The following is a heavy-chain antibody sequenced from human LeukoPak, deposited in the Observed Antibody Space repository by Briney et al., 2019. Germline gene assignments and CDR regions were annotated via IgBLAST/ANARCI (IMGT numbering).Heavy chain of an antibody. D-gene: IGHD6-13*01. J-gene: IGHJ4*02. CDR3: AKGYSSSWYVYFDY. Sequence: GGSLRLPCAASGFTFSSYAMSWVRQAPGKGLEWVSAISGSGGSTYYADSVKGRFTISRDNSKNTLYLQMNSLRAEDTAVYYCAKGYSSSWYVYFDYWGQGTLVTVSS. CDR2: ISGSGGST. V-gene: IGHV3-23*01. CDR1: GFTFSSYA.